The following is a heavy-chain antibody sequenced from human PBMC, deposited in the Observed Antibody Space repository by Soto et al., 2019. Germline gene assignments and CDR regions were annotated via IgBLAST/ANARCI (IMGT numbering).Heavy chain of an antibody. Sequence: SGAEVKKPGASVKVSCKASGYTFPDYYVHWVRQAPGQGLEWIGWITPNSGGTTYAQKFQGRVTMTRDTSLTTAYMELSSLRFDDTAVYYCARDFDISRGYYYRGVADYWGQGTLVTVSS. CDR2: ITPNSGGT. J-gene: IGHJ4*02. V-gene: IGHV1-2*02. CDR3: ARDFDISRGYYYRGVADY. D-gene: IGHD3-22*01. CDR1: GYTFPDYY.